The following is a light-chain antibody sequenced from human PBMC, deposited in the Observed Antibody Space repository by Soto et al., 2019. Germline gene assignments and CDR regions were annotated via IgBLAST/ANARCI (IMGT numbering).Light chain of an antibody. Sequence: EVVFTQSPGTLSLSPGERATLSCRASQSVGNNYLAWYQQKPGQAARLLIYGASSRATGIPDRFTGSGSGTDFTLTISRXEPEDFAVYYCQQYHNSPYAFGQGTKVDIK. CDR1: QSVGNNY. J-gene: IGKJ2*01. CDR3: QQYHNSPYA. V-gene: IGKV3-20*01. CDR2: GAS.